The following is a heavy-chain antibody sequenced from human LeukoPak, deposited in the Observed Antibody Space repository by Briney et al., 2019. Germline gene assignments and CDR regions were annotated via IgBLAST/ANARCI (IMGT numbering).Heavy chain of an antibody. CDR3: ARGPRYYDFWSGYHAPFDY. CDR2: IYHSGST. V-gene: IGHV4-30-2*01. Sequence: SQTLSLTCAVSGGSISSGGYSWSWIRQPPGKGLEWIGYIYHSGSTYYNPSLKSRVTISVDRSKNQFSLKLSSVTAADTAVYYCARGPRYYDFWSGYHAPFDYWGQGTLVTVSS. J-gene: IGHJ4*02. CDR1: GGSISSGGYS. D-gene: IGHD3-3*01.